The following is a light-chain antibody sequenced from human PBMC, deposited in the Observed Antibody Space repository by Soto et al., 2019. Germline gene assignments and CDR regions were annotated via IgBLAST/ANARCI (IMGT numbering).Light chain of an antibody. CDR1: QPISGY. J-gene: IGKJ5*01. CDR2: DAS. CDR3: QQGQSTPIT. V-gene: IGKV1-39*01. Sequence: PVTQSPTSLSASIGDRVILACRSSQPISGYLNWYQQKPGKAPKPLIHDASSLQSGVPSRFSGSGSGTDFSLTISNLQPEDFATYYCQQGQSTPITFGQGTRLEIK.